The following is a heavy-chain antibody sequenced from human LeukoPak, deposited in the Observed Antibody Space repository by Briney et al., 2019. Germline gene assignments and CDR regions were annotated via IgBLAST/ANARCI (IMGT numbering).Heavy chain of an antibody. CDR3: AREMATIGCFDY. J-gene: IGHJ4*02. V-gene: IGHV1-46*01. CDR2: INPSGGST. D-gene: IGHD5-24*01. Sequence: GASVKVSCKASGYTFTGYYMHWVRQAPGQGLEWMGIINPSGGSTSYAQKFQGRVTMTRDMSTSTVYMELSSLRSEDTAVYYCAREMATIGCFDYWGQGTLVTVSS. CDR1: GYTFTGYY.